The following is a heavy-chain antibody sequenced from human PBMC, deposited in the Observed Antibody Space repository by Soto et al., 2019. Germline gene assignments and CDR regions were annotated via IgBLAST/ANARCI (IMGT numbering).Heavy chain of an antibody. J-gene: IGHJ3*02. CDR2: INPNSGGT. CDR3: ARTTPTSTVTGAFDI. Sequence: ASVKVSCKASGYTFTGYYMHWVRQAPGQGLEWMGWINPNSGGTNYAQKFQGWVTMTRDTSISTAYMELSRLRSDDTAVYYCARTTPTSTVTGAFDIWGQGTMVTVSS. CDR1: GYTFTGYY. D-gene: IGHD4-4*01. V-gene: IGHV1-2*04.